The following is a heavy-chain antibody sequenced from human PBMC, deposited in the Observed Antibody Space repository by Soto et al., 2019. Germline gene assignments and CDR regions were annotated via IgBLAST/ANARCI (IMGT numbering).Heavy chain of an antibody. CDR1: GGTFSSYA. J-gene: IGHJ6*02. Sequence: QVQLVQSGAEVKKPGSSVKVSCKASGGTFSSYAISWVRQAPGQGLEWMGGIIPIFGTANYAQKFQGRVTITADESTSTAYMELSSLRSEDTAVYYCARDGQYSSGYYYYYYGMDVWGQGTTVTVSS. D-gene: IGHD3-22*01. CDR3: ARDGQYSSGYYYYYYGMDV. CDR2: IIPIFGTA. V-gene: IGHV1-69*01.